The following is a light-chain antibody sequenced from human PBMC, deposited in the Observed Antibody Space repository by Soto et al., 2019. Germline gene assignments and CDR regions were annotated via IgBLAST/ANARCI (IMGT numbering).Light chain of an antibody. CDR1: SSDIGGYNY. Sequence: QSALTQPPSASGSPGQSVTISCTGTSSDIGGYNYVSWHQQHPWQAPKVLIYDVNKRPSGVPDRFSGSKSANTASLNVPGLQAEEEADYYCSSYGRGNNLLFGGGTKLTVL. CDR2: DVN. J-gene: IGLJ2*01. V-gene: IGLV2-8*01. CDR3: SSYGRGNNLL.